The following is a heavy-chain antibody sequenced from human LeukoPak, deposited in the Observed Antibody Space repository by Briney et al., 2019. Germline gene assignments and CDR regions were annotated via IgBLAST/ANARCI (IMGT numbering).Heavy chain of an antibody. CDR1: GFTFDNHA. Sequence: GGSLRLSCVASGFTFDNHAINWVRQAPGKGLEWVSAISGSGDVTYYADSVKGRFTISRDNSKNTLYLQLSSLRAEDTAVYYCAKRYYSDSSGYLGSIDQWGQGTLVTVSS. J-gene: IGHJ4*02. D-gene: IGHD3-22*01. V-gene: IGHV3-23*01. CDR2: ISGSGDVT. CDR3: AKRYYSDSSGYLGSIDQ.